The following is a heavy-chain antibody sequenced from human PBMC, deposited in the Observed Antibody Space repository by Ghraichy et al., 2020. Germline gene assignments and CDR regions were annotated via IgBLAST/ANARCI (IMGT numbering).Heavy chain of an antibody. CDR2: INSDGSST. Sequence: GGSLRLSCAASGFTFSSYWMHWVRQAPGKGLVWVSRINSDGSSTNYADSVKGRFTISRDNAKNTLYLQMNSLRAEDTAVYYCASEGDGYNFAYYYGMDVWGQGITVTVSS. D-gene: IGHD5-24*01. CDR3: ASEGDGYNFAYYYGMDV. V-gene: IGHV3-74*01. CDR1: GFTFSSYW. J-gene: IGHJ6*02.